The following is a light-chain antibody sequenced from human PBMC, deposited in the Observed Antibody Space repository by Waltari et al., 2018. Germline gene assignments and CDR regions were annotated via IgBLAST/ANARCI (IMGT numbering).Light chain of an antibody. CDR2: DTS. CDR1: PGAVPSGHY. V-gene: IGLV7-46*01. Sequence: QAVVTQEPSLTVSPGGTVTLPCGSSPGAVPSGHYPYWFQQKPGQAPRTLIYDTSNKHSWTPARFSGSLLGGKAALTLSGVQPEDEAEYYCLLSYSGARVVFGGGTKLTVL. J-gene: IGLJ2*01. CDR3: LLSYSGARVV.